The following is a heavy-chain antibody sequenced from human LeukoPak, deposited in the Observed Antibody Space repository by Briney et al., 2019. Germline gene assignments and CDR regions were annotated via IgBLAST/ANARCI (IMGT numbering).Heavy chain of an antibody. J-gene: IGHJ4*02. CDR2: NYYSGST. Sequence: SETLSLTCTVSGGSISSSSYYWGWIRQPPGKGLEWIGSNYYSGSTYYNPSLKSRVTISVDTSKNQFSLKLSSVTAADTAVYYCARHDTGIFDYWGQGTLVTVSS. D-gene: IGHD3-3*02. CDR3: ARHDTGIFDY. CDR1: GGSISSSSYY. V-gene: IGHV4-39*01.